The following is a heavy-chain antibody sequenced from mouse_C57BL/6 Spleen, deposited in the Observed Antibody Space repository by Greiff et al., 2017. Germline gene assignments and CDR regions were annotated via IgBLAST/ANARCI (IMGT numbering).Heavy chain of an antibody. CDR2: ISYDGSN. V-gene: IGHV3-6*01. D-gene: IGHD1-1*01. Sequence: ESGPGLVKPSQSLSLTCSVTGYSITSGYYWNWIRQFPGNKLEWMGYISYDGSNNYNPSLKNRISITRDTSKNQFFLKLNSVTTEDTATYYCARDVLLRNWGQGTLVTVSA. CDR1: GYSITSGYY. CDR3: ARDVLLRN. J-gene: IGHJ3*01.